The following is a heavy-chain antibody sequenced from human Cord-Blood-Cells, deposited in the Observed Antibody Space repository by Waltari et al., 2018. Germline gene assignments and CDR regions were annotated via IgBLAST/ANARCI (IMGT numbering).Heavy chain of an antibody. CDR1: GGSVSSGSYY. V-gene: IGHV4-61*01. CDR3: AGVGGATIFGVVIMGWFDP. CDR2: IYYSGST. J-gene: IGHJ5*02. D-gene: IGHD3-3*01. Sequence: QVQLQESGPGLVKPSETLSLTCTVSGGSVSSGSYYWSWIRQPPGKGLEWIGYIYYSGSTNYNPSLKSRVTISVDTSKNQFSLKVSSVTAADTAVYYCAGVGGATIFGVVIMGWFDPWGQGTLVTVSS.